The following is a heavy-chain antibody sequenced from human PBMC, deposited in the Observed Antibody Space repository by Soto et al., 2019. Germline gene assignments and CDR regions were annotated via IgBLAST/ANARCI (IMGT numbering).Heavy chain of an antibody. J-gene: IGHJ4*02. CDR1: GFTVTSQA. Sequence: GGSLRLSCSVSGFTVTSQAMHWVRQAPGKGLSYVSSISSKGDNTYNSDSVKGRFTISRDTSKNTLYLQMTNLRVEDTALYYCVKDRAIDHWGQGTLVTVSS. V-gene: IGHV3-64D*08. CDR2: ISSKGDNT. CDR3: VKDRAIDH. D-gene: IGHD5-12*01.